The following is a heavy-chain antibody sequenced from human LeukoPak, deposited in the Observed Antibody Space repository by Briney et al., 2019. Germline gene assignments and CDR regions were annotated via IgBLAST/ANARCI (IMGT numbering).Heavy chain of an antibody. D-gene: IGHD6-19*01. V-gene: IGHV1-2*02. J-gene: IGHJ3*01. CDR2: INPGSGAT. CDR3: TKDQGIAVAGTD. Sequence: ASVKVSCKASGGTFSSYAISWVRQAPGQGLEWMGWINPGSGATRYAQKFQDRVTMSSDTSITTAYMDLSRLRSDDTAVYYCTKDQGIAVAGTDWGQGTMVTVSS. CDR1: GGTFSSYA.